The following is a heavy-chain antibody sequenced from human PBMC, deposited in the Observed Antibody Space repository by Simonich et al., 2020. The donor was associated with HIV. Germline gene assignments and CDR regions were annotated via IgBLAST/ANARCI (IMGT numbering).Heavy chain of an antibody. D-gene: IGHD6-13*01. CDR3: AREKGSSYDY. J-gene: IGHJ4*02. Sequence: QVQLQQWGAGLLKSSETLSLTCAVYGGSFSGYYWCWLRQPAGKGLEWIGEINHSGSTKYKSSLKSRVTISVDTSKNQFSLKLTSVTAADTAVYYCAREKGSSYDYWGQGTLVTVSS. CDR1: GGSFSGYY. CDR2: INHSGST. V-gene: IGHV4-34*01.